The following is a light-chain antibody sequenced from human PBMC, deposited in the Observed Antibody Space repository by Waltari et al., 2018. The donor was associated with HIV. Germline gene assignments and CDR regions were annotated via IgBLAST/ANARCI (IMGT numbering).Light chain of an antibody. V-gene: IGKV3-15*01. CDR2: GAS. J-gene: IGKJ4*01. CDR1: QMVSSD. Sequence: EIVMTQSPATLSVSPGERVTLACRANQMVSSDLAWYQQKPGQAPRLLIYGASTRATGIPARFSGSKSGTEFTLAISSLQSEDFAVYYCQQYNNWPLTFGGGTKVEIK. CDR3: QQYNNWPLT.